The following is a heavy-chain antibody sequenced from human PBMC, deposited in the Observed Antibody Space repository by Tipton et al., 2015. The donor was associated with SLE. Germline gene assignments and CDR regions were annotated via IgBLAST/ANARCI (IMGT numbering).Heavy chain of an antibody. CDR1: GFTFSSYA. D-gene: IGHD2-8*02. CDR3: AKYVLVTLWYFDL. Sequence: GSMRLSCAASGFTFSSYAMSWVRQAPGKGLEWVSAISGSGGSTYYADSVKGRFTISRDNSKNTLYLQMNSLRAEDTAVYYCAKYVLVTLWYFDLWGRGTLVTVSS. J-gene: IGHJ2*01. V-gene: IGHV3-23*01. CDR2: ISGSGGST.